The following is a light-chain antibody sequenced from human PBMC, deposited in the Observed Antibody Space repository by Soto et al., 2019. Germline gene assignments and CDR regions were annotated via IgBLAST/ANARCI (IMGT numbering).Light chain of an antibody. CDR2: KAS. Sequence: DIQMTTSPSTLSASEGGRVTMSFRAIQSVSIWLAWYQQKPGKAPKLLIYKASSLESGVPSRLSGSGCGTAFTLVISSLQPDDFATYYCQHYSTYSRTFVQGTKVE. V-gene: IGKV1-5*03. J-gene: IGKJ1*01. CDR1: QSVSIW. CDR3: QHYSTYSRT.